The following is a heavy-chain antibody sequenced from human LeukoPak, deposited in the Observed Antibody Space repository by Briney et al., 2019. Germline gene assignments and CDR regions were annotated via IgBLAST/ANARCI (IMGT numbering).Heavy chain of an antibody. D-gene: IGHD3-10*01. Sequence: PGGALRLSCAASGYTFSDYEMHGVRQAPGKGLEWVWYITSSGGIYYTVSLRGRFTISIDHAKHSLFLQVNRLRAEDVAVYYCVRGRRIIDGSGSYVGLDYWGQGTLVIVSP. V-gene: IGHV3-69-1*02. CDR1: GYTFSDYE. J-gene: IGHJ4*02. CDR3: VRGRRIIDGSGSYVGLDY. CDR2: ITSSGGI.